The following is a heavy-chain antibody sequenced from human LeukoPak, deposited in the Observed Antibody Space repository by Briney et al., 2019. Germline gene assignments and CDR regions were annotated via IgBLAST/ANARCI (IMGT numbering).Heavy chain of an antibody. CDR3: ARRGRHDYGDFSFDY. CDR1: GGTFSSYA. D-gene: IGHD4-17*01. V-gene: IGHV1-69*13. CDR2: IIPIFGTA. Sequence: SVKVSCKASGGTFSSYAISWVRQAPGQGLEWMRGIIPIFGTANYAQKFQGRVTITADESTSTAYMELSSLRSEDTAVYYCARRGRHDYGDFSFDYWGQGTLVTVSS. J-gene: IGHJ4*02.